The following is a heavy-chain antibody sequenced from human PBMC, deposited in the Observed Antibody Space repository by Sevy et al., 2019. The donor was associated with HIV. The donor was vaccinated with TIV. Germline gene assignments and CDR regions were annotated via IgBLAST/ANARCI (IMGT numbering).Heavy chain of an antibody. CDR3: ARDLFY. V-gene: IGHV4-59*13. CDR2: IYYSGST. D-gene: IGHD2-21*01. J-gene: IGHJ4*02. CDR1: GGSISSYY. Sequence: SETLSLTCTVSGGSISSYYWSWIRQPPGKGLEWIGFIYYSGSTNYNPSLKSRVTISVDTSKNQFSLKLSSVTAADTAVYYCARDLFYWGQGTLVTVSS.